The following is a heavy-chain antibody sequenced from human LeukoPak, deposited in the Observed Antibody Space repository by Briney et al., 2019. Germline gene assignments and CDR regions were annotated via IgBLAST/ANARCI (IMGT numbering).Heavy chain of an antibody. D-gene: IGHD3-10*01. CDR2: INPNSGGT. CDR1: GYTFTGYY. Sequence: ASVKVSCKASGYTFTGYYMHWLRQAPGQGLEWMGWINPNSGGTNYAQKFQGRVTMTRDTSISTAYMELSRLRSDDTAVYYCARDLTFGEGWFDPWGQGTLVTVSS. CDR3: ARDLTFGEGWFDP. J-gene: IGHJ5*02. V-gene: IGHV1-2*02.